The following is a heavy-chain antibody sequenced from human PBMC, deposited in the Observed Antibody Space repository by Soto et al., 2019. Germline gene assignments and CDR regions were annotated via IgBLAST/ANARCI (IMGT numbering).Heavy chain of an antibody. CDR2: IYSGGTT. CDR3: ARTSSSGGNNFHYYAMDV. J-gene: IGHJ6*01. CDR1: GFTVSTYY. V-gene: IGHV3-53*01. D-gene: IGHD6-25*01. Sequence: EVQLVESGGGLIQPGGSLRLSCVASGFTVSTYYMSWVRQAPGKGLEWVSIIYSGGTTYYADSVKGRFTISTDNFKNTVYLQMNSLRAEDTALYYCARTSSSGGNNFHYYAMDVWGQGTTVTVSS.